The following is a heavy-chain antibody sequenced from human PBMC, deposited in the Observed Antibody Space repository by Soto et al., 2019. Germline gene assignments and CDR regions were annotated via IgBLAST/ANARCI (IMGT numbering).Heavy chain of an antibody. Sequence: QVQLVQSGAEVRQPASSVKVSCKTSGATFSSYAITWVRQAPGQGLEWMGGIVPTVDTSTYAQKFQGRVTICADKFTDPVYMWLSRLRSDHTGVYYCVGVVAIPGCPESWGQGTLVTVSS. J-gene: IGHJ4*02. V-gene: IGHV1-69*14. CDR2: IVPTVDTS. CDR1: GATFSSYA. CDR3: VGVVAIPGCPES. D-gene: IGHD2-15*01.